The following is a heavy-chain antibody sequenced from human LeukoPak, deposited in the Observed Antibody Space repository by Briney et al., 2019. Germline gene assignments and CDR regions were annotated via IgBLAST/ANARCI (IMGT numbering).Heavy chain of an antibody. V-gene: IGHV3-74*01. D-gene: IGHD1-14*01. CDR2: INGDGSSI. Sequence: PGGSLRLSCAASGFTFSRYWMHWVRQAPGRGLVWVSRINGDGSSIRYADSVKGRFTISRDNAKNSLYLQMNSLRDEDTAVYYCARVPDQGFDYWGQGTLVTVSS. CDR1: GFTFSRYW. J-gene: IGHJ4*02. CDR3: ARVPDQGFDY.